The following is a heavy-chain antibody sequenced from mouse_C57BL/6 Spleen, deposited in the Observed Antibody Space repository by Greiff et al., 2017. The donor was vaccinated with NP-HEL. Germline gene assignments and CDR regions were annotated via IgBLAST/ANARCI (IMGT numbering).Heavy chain of an antibody. Sequence: VQLQQSGAELVRPGASVKLSCTASGFNIKDYYMHWVKQRPEQGLEWIGRIDPEDGDTEYAPKFPGKATMTADPSSNTAYLQLSSLTSEDTAVYYCTIPYYSNYVNAMDDWGQGTSVTVSS. J-gene: IGHJ4*01. D-gene: IGHD2-5*01. CDR1: GFNIKDYY. CDR3: TIPYYSNYVNAMDD. CDR2: IDPEDGDT. V-gene: IGHV14-1*01.